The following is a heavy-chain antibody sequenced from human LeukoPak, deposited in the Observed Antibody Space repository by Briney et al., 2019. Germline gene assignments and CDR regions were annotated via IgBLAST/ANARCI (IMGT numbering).Heavy chain of an antibody. CDR2: IYSSGST. CDR3: AREGLNMVRGIIPKEAWGWFDP. CDR1: GGSMSSGPYY. Sequence: SETLSLTCTVSGGSMSSGPYYWTWIRQPAGKGLEWIGRIYSSGSTNYNPSLKSRVTISVDTSKNQFSLKLSSVTAADTAVYYCAREGLNMVRGIIPKEAWGWFDPWGQGTLVTVSS. V-gene: IGHV4-61*02. J-gene: IGHJ5*02. D-gene: IGHD3-10*01.